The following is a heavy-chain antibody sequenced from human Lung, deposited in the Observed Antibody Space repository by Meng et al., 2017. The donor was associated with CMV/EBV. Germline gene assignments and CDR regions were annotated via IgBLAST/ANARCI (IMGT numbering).Heavy chain of an antibody. V-gene: IGHV1-69*04. J-gene: IGHJ5*02. CDR2: IIPFLGRA. CDR3: ARDSA. D-gene: IGHD3-10*01. CDR1: GGTFSKYA. Sequence: SSVKVSCKASGGTFSKYAISWVRQAPGQGLEWMGGIIPFLGRADYAQKFQGRVTITAKNSTSTVYMEMSSLRSEDTAMYYCARDSAWGQGTLVTVSS.